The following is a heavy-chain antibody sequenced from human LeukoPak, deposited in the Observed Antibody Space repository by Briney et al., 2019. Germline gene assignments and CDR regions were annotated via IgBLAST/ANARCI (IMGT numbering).Heavy chain of an antibody. CDR3: ARGDYYDSSGYLNIDY. D-gene: IGHD3-22*01. Sequence: GGSLRLSCAASGFTFSSYAMSWVRQAPGKGLEWVSGINWNGGSTGYADSVKGRFTISRDNAKNSLYLQMNSLRAEDTALYYCARGDYYDSSGYLNIDYWGQGTLVTGSS. J-gene: IGHJ4*02. CDR1: GFTFSSYA. CDR2: INWNGGST. V-gene: IGHV3-20*04.